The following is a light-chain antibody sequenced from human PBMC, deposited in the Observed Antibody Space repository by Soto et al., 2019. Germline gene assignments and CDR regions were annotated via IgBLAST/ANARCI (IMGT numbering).Light chain of an antibody. CDR3: KQRSNWLT. Sequence: EIVLTQSPATLSLSPGERATLSCRASQSVSSYLAWYQQKPGQAPRLLIYDASTRAPGIPARFSGSGTGTDFTLTISRAEPEDFAVYYCKQRSNWLTFGGGTKVEI. CDR1: QSVSSY. V-gene: IGKV3D-11*02. J-gene: IGKJ4*01. CDR2: DAS.